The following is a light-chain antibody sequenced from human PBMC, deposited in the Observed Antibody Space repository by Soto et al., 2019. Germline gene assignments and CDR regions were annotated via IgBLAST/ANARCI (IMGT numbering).Light chain of an antibody. CDR1: SNDIGSYNY. J-gene: IGLJ3*02. CDR2: EVT. Sequence: QSVLTQPASVSGSPGQSITLSCTGTSNDIGSYNYVSWFQQHPDKAPKLIIYEVTNRPSGISTRFSGSKSGNTASLTISGLQAEDEAHYYCSSYTFSTTLRVFGGGAKLTVL. V-gene: IGLV2-14*01. CDR3: SSYTFSTTLRV.